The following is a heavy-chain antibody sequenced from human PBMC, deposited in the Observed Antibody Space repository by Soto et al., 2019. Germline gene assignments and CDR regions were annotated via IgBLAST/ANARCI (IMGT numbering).Heavy chain of an antibody. CDR1: GFTFNNNA. J-gene: IGHJ4*01. Sequence: EVQLLESGGGLVQPGGSLRLSCAASGFTFNNNAMTWVRQAPGKGLEWVSAISGGGDTTSYADSVKGRFTVSRDGSKNTLYLQMSSLRAEDTTLYYYAKGRDYSGSLTPRVDFWGHATLGTVSS. CDR2: ISGGGDTT. D-gene: IGHD3-10*01. V-gene: IGHV3-23*01. CDR3: AKGRDYSGSLTPRVDF.